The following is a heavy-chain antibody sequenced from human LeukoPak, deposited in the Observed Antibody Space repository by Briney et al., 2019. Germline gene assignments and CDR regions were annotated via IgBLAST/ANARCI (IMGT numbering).Heavy chain of an antibody. J-gene: IGHJ4*02. CDR3: AKDSGWD. V-gene: IGHV3-23*01. D-gene: IGHD3-10*01. CDR2: ISGSVGST. Sequence: GGSLRLSCAASGFTFSSYAMSWVRQAPGEGLEWVSRISGSVGSTYYADSVKGRFTISRDNSKDTLYLQMNSLRVEDTAVYYCAKDSGWDWGQGTLVTVSS. CDR1: GFTFSSYA.